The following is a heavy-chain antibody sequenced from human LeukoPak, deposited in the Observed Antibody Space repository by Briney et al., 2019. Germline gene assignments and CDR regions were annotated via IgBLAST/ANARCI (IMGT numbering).Heavy chain of an antibody. V-gene: IGHV4-4*07. J-gene: IGHJ4*02. CDR3: AKEDTGGLDH. Sequence: PSETLSLTCTVSGGSLSSYYWSWIRPPARKGLGWIGRIYTSGSTNYNPSLKRRVTISVDTSKNQFALKLISVTAADTAVYYCAKEDTGGLDHWGQGILVTVSP. CDR2: IYTSGST. D-gene: IGHD4-23*01. CDR1: GGSLSSYY.